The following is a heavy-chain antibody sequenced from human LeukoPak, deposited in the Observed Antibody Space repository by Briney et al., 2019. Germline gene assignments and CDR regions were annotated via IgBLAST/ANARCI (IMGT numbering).Heavy chain of an antibody. CDR2: IIPILGIA. Sequence: SVTVSCTASGGTFSSYAISWVRQAPGQGLEWMGRIIPILGIANYAQTFQGRVTITADKSTSTAYMELSSLRSEDTAVYYCARGGSFYYYDSSGYPNSYYFDYWGQGTLVTVSS. CDR1: GGTFSSYA. D-gene: IGHD3-22*01. CDR3: ARGGSFYYYDSSGYPNSYYFDY. J-gene: IGHJ4*02. V-gene: IGHV1-69*04.